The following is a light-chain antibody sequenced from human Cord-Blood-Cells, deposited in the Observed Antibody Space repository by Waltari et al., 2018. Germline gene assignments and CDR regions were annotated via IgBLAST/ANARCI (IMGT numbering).Light chain of an antibody. V-gene: IGKV1-8*01. Sequence: AIRLTQSPSSFSASTGDRVTITCRASQGISSYLAWYQQKPGKAPKLLNYAASTLQSGVPSRCSGSASATDFTLTISCLQSEDFATYYCQQYYSYPRGFGPGTKVDIK. CDR2: AAS. CDR3: QQYYSYPRG. J-gene: IGKJ3*01. CDR1: QGISSY.